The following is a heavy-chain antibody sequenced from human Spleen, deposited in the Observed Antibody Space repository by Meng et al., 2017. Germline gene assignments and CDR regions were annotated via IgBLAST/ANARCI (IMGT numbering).Heavy chain of an antibody. Sequence: QLQLQESGSGLVKPSQTLSLTYAVSGGSISSGGYSWSWIRQPPGKGLEWIGYIFHSGSTYYNPSLESRVTISLDRSKKQFSLKLSSVTAADTAVYFCARAGGSSWYVDYWGQGTLVTVSS. J-gene: IGHJ4*02. CDR2: IFHSGST. CDR1: GGSISSGGYS. D-gene: IGHD6-13*01. V-gene: IGHV4-30-2*01. CDR3: ARAGGSSWYVDY.